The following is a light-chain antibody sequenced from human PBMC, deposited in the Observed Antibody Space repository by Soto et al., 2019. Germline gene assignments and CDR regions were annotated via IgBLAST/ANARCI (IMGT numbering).Light chain of an antibody. J-gene: IGKJ4*01. CDR3: QQYNSYVLT. CDR2: DAS. CDR1: QSISSW. V-gene: IGKV1-5*01. Sequence: DIQMTQSPSTLSASVGDRLTITCRASQSISSWLAWYQQKPGKAPKLLIYDASSLESGVPSRFSGSGSGTEFTLTISSLQPDDFATYYCQQYNSYVLTFGGGTKVDIK.